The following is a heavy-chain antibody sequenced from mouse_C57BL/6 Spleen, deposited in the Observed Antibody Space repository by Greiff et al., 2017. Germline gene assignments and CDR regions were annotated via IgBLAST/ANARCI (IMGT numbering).Heavy chain of an antibody. CDR2: IWWDDDK. D-gene: IGHD1-1*01. J-gene: IGHJ4*01. V-gene: IGHV8-8*01. Sequence: QVQLKESGPGILQPSQTLSLTCSFSGFSLSTFGMGVGWIRQPSGKGLEWLAHIWWDDDKYYNPALKSRLTISKDTSKNQVFLKIANVDTADTATYYCARIAIRRDYYYGKDYAMDYWGQGTSVTVSS. CDR3: ARIAIRRDYYYGKDYAMDY. CDR1: GFSLSTFGMG.